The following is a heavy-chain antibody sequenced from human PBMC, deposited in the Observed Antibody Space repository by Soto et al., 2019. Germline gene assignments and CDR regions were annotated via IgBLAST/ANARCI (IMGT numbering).Heavy chain of an antibody. Sequence: GASVKVSCKASGYTFTSYYMHWVRQAPGQGLEWMGIINPSSGSTSYAQKLQGRVTMTRDTSTSTVYMELSSLRSEDTAVYYCALLTSQRFGPFLDSDGMYGWGQGTTVTVSS. J-gene: IGHJ6*01. CDR1: GYTFTSYY. CDR3: ALLTSQRFGPFLDSDGMYG. V-gene: IGHV1-46*01. D-gene: IGHD3-3*02. CDR2: INPSSGST.